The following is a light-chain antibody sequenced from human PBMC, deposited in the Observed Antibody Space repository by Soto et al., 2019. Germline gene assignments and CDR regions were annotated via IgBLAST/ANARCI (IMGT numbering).Light chain of an antibody. CDR3: VSYTDTDTLV. CDR2: EVT. J-gene: IGLJ1*01. Sequence: QSVLTQPAPVSGSRGQSITISCVGRNTDVGQDKSVSWYQQGPGKAPKLLIFEVTNRPSGVSSRFSGSRSGNTASLTISGLQPDDEGDYFCVSYTDTDTLVFGTGTKVTVL. CDR1: NTDVGQDKS. V-gene: IGLV2-14*01.